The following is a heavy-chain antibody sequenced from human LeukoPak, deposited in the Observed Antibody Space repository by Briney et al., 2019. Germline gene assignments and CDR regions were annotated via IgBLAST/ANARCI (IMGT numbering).Heavy chain of an antibody. CDR1: GGSFSGYY. CDR3: ARYGGNVVVPAVLDY. V-gene: IGHV4-34*01. D-gene: IGHD2-2*01. CDR2: INHSRST. Sequence: SETLSLTCAVYGGSFSGYYWSWIRQPPGKGLEWIGEINHSRSTNYNPSLKSRVTISVDTSKNQFSLKLSSVTAADTAVYYCARYGGNVVVPAVLDYWGQGTLVIVSS. J-gene: IGHJ4*02.